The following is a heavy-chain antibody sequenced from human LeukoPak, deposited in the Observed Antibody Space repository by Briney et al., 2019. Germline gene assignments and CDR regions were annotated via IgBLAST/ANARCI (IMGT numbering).Heavy chain of an antibody. CDR1: GFTFSNYA. J-gene: IGHJ4*02. Sequence: GALRLSCEASGFTFSNYATSWVRQAPGKGLECVSPISGSGGSTYYRDSVKGRFTVSRDNSKNTLYLQMNSLRAEDTAVYYCAKSPAGSSWPSIDYWGQGTLVTVSS. D-gene: IGHD6-13*01. V-gene: IGHV3-23*01. CDR2: ISGSGGST. CDR3: AKSPAGSSWPSIDY.